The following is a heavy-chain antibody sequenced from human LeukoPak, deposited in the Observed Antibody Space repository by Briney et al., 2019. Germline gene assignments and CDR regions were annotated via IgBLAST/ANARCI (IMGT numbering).Heavy chain of an antibody. D-gene: IGHD6-19*01. CDR1: GFTFSTYG. V-gene: IGHV3-23*01. J-gene: IGHJ4*02. Sequence: GGTLRLSCAASGFTFSTYGMSWVRQAPGKGLEWVSVISGSGGITFYADSVKGRFAISRDYSKSTLYLQMNSPRAEDTAVYYCAKPKYSSGWYRFYFDYWGQGTLVTVSS. CDR3: AKPKYSSGWYRFYFDY. CDR2: ISGSGGIT.